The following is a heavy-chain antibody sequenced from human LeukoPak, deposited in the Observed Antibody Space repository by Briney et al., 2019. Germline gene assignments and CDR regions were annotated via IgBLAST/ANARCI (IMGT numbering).Heavy chain of an antibody. V-gene: IGHV3-30*03. CDR2: ISYDGSDK. J-gene: IGHJ4*02. CDR1: GFTFSSYG. CDR3: VSDFDY. Sequence: GGSLRLSCAASGFTFSSYGMHWVRQAPGKGLEWVAVISYDGSDKYYADSVKGRFTISRDNSKDTLYLQMNSLRAEDTAVYYCVSDFDYWGQGTLVTVSS.